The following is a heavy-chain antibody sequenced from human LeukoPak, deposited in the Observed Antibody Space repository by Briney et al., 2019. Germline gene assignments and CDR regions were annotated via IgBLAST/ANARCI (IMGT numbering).Heavy chain of an antibody. CDR3: ARDDSSGYLDY. V-gene: IGHV4-59*11. D-gene: IGHD3-22*01. Sequence: SETLSLTCTVSGGSISSHYWSWIRQPPGKGLEWIGYIYYSGSTNYNPSLKSRVTISVDTSKNQFSLKLSSVTAADTAVYYCARDDSSGYLDYWGQGTLVTVSS. CDR1: GGSISSHY. J-gene: IGHJ4*02. CDR2: IYYSGST.